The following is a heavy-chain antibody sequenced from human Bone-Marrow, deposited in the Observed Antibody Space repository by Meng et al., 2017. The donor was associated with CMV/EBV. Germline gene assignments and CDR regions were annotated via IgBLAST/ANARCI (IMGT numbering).Heavy chain of an antibody. V-gene: IGHV3-48*03. CDR3: SRDYRSVVDY. D-gene: IGHD4-23*01. J-gene: IGHJ4*02. CDR1: GFIFSSYE. Sequence: GGSLRLSCAASGFIFSSYEMNWVRQAPGKGLEWVSFISSSGGTIYYADSVKGRFTISRDNAKNSLYLQMHSLRAEDTAVYYCSRDYRSVVDYWGQGTLVTVSS. CDR2: ISSSGGTI.